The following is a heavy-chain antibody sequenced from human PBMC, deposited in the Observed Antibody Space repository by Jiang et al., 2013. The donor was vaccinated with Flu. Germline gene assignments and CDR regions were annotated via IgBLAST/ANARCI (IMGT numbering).Heavy chain of an antibody. D-gene: IGHD6-13*01. CDR1: GYSFTSYW. CDR3: ARLGQGAPGAAAGTSGPYYYYGMDV. CDR2: IYPGDSDT. V-gene: IGHV5-51*01. Sequence: KKPGESLKISCKGSGYSFTSYWIGWVRQMPGKGLEWMGIIYPGDSDTRYSPSFQGQVTISADKSISTAYLQWSSLKASDTAMYYCARLGQGAPGAAAGTSGPYYYYGMDVWGQGTTVTVSS. J-gene: IGHJ6*02.